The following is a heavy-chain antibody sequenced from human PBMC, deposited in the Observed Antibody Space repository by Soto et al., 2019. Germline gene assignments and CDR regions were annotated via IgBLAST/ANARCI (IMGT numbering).Heavy chain of an antibody. CDR3: VSQRTSVLTQAYFDY. CDR2: VYYRGRS. CDR1: GGSVSNSNYY. V-gene: IGHV4-39*01. D-gene: IGHD2-8*01. J-gene: IGHJ4*02. Sequence: ASETLSLTCTVSGGSVSNSNYYWGWIRQSPGKGLEWIGSVYYRGRSYSKSSVKSRVTISVDTSKNQFSLNLNSVTASDTAVYYCVSQRTSVLTQAYFDYWGPGALVTVSS.